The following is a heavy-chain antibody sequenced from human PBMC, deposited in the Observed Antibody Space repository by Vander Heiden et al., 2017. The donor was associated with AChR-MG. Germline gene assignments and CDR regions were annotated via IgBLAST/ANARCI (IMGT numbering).Heavy chain of an antibody. D-gene: IGHD4-17*01. V-gene: IGHV3-23*01. Sequence: EVQLLESGGGLVQPGGSLRLSCAASGFTFGSYAMNWVRQAPGEGLEWVSAISGSGGTTFYTDSVKGRFTISRDSSKNTVFLQMNSLRAEDTALYYCARDSNNYGDYVHAFDIWGQGTMVTVSS. CDR1: GFTFGSYA. J-gene: IGHJ3*02. CDR3: ARDSNNYGDYVHAFDI. CDR2: ISGSGGTT.